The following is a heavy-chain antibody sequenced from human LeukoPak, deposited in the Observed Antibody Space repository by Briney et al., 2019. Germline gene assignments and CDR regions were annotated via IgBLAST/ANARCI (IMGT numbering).Heavy chain of an antibody. J-gene: IGHJ4*02. Sequence: PGGSLRLSCAASGFTVSSNYMSWVRQAPGKGLEWVSVIYSGGSTYYADSVKGRFTISRDNSKNTLYLQMNSLRAEDTAVYYCARGLLWFGESLPLGYWGQGTLVTVSS. CDR2: IYSGGST. D-gene: IGHD3-10*01. V-gene: IGHV3-66*01. CDR3: ARGLLWFGESLPLGY. CDR1: GFTVSSNY.